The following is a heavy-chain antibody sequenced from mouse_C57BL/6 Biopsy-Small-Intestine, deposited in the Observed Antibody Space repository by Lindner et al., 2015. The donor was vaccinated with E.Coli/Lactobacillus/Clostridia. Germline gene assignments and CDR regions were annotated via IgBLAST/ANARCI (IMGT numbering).Heavy chain of an antibody. D-gene: IGHD2-4*01. J-gene: IGHJ2*01. Sequence: VQLQESGPELVKFGASVKTSCKASGYSFTGYYMNWVKQSPEKSLEWIGEINPTTGGTTYNQKFKAKATLTVDKSSSTAYMQLKSLTSEDSAVHYCARSYYDYLDYWGQGTTLTVSS. CDR2: INPTTGGT. CDR1: GYSFTGYY. V-gene: IGHV1-42*01. CDR3: ARSYYDYLDY.